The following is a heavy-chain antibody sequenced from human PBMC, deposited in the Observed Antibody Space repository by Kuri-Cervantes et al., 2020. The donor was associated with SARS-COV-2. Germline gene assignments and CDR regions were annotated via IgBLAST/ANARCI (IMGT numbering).Heavy chain of an antibody. D-gene: IGHD5-24*01. Sequence: SETLSLTCAVSGYSISSGYYWGWIRQPPGKGLEWIGSIYHSGSTYYNPSLKSRVTISVDTSKNQFSLKLSSVTAAGTAVYYCARDSRRSGDYWGQGTLVTVSS. V-gene: IGHV4-38-2*02. CDR3: ARDSRRSGDY. CDR1: GYSISSGYY. CDR2: IYHSGST. J-gene: IGHJ4*02.